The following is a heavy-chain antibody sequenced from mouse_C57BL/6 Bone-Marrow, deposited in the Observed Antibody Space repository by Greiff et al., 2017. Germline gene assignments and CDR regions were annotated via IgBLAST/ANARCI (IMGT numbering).Heavy chain of an antibody. Sequence: EVQLVESGGGLVKPGGSLKLSCAASGFTFSSYAMSWVRQTPEKRLEWVATISDGGSYTYYPDNVKGRFTISRDNAKNNLYLQMSQLKSEDTAIYYCARGYGNYWYFDVWGTGTTVTVSS. CDR3: ARGYGNYWYFDV. D-gene: IGHD2-1*01. V-gene: IGHV5-4*01. J-gene: IGHJ1*03. CDR1: GFTFSSYA. CDR2: ISDGGSYT.